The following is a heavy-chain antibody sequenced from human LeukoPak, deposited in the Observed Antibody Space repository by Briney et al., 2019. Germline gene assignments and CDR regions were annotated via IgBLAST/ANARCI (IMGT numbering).Heavy chain of an antibody. CDR3: ARGGGAYCGSDCLRAFDI. D-gene: IGHD2-21*02. CDR1: ELTVSNSF. CDR2: IYSGGST. V-gene: IGHV3-53*01. J-gene: IGHJ3*02. Sequence: QPGGSLRLSCAASELTVSNSFMSWVRQAPGKGLQWVSVIYSGGSTYYADSVKGRFTISRDTSKNTLYLEMNTLRAEDTAVYYCARGGGAYCGSDCLRAFDIWGQGTMVTVSS.